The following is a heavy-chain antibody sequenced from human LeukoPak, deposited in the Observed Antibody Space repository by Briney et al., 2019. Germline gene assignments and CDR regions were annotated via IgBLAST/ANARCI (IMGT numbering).Heavy chain of an antibody. CDR2: ISSSGSTI. J-gene: IGHJ4*02. V-gene: IGHV3-48*03. Sequence: PGGSLRLSCAASGFTLSSYGMNWVRQAPGKGLEWVSYISSSGSTIYYADSVKGRFTISRDNAKNSLYLQMKSLRAEDTAVYYCARETYSTFDYWGQGTLVTVSS. CDR3: ARETYSTFDY. CDR1: GFTLSSYG. D-gene: IGHD6-13*01.